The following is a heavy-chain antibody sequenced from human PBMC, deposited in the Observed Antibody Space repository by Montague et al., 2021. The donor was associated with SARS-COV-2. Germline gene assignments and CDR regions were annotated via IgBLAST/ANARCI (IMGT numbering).Heavy chain of an antibody. V-gene: IGHV3-23*01. CDR3: ARDARTSCCPKFDY. CDR1: GFPFIGYA. CDR2: ITYGSGTT. Sequence: SLRLSCAASGFPFIGYALSWVRQAPGKGPEWVSSITYGSGTTHYADSVEGRFTISRDNSKDTLYLQMNSLRAEDTAVYYCARDARTSCCPKFDYWGQGTLVTVSS. J-gene: IGHJ4*02. D-gene: IGHD1-7*01.